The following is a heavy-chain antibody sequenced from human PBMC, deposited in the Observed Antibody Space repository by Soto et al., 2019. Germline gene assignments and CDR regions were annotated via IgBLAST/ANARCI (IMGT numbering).Heavy chain of an antibody. Sequence: TLSLTCTVSGGSISSGDYYWSWIRQPPGKGLEWIGYIYYSGITYYNPSLKSRLTISLDTSKNQFSLKLSSVTAADTAVYYCASRGGSYRYGYYFDYWGQGTLVTVSS. V-gene: IGHV4-30-4*01. D-gene: IGHD3-16*02. CDR1: GGSISSGDYY. CDR2: IYYSGIT. J-gene: IGHJ4*02. CDR3: ASRGGSYRYGYYFDY.